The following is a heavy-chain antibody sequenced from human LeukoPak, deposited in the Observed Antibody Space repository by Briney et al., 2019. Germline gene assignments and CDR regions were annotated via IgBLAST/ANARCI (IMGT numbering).Heavy chain of an antibody. CDR1: GGSISIYY. D-gene: IGHD4-11*01. CDR3: TRDGLQVCFQAFDL. V-gene: IGHV4-59*01. J-gene: IGHJ3*01. CDR2: IYYTGNT. Sequence: SETLSLTCTVSGGSISIYYWTWIRQPPGKGLEWIGYIYYTGNTNYNPSLKSRVTISVDTSKNQFVLSLTFVNATDPAFYYCTRDGLQVCFQAFDLWGAGTLVTVSS.